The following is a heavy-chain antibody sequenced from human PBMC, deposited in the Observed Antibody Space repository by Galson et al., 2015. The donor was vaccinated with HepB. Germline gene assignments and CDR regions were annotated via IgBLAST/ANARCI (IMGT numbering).Heavy chain of an antibody. CDR3: ARGRSGRKTFFDSGSFRDYGMDV. CDR2: IKHSGST. J-gene: IGHJ6*02. V-gene: IGHV4-34*01. Sequence: TLSLTCAVYGGSFSGYQWSWIRQPPGKGPEWIGEIKHSGSTDYNPSLKSRVTISIDTSKNQFSLRLSSATAAGTAVYYCARGRSGRKTFFDSGSFRDYGMDVWGQGTTVTVSS. D-gene: IGHD3-10*01. CDR1: GGSFSGYQ.